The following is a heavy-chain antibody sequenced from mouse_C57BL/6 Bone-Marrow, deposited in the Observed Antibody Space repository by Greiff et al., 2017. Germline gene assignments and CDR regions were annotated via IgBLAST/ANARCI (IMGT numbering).Heavy chain of an antibody. Sequence: QVQLQQSGAELARPGASVKLSCTASGYTFTSYGIRWVQQRTGQGLEWIGEIYPRSGNTYYNAKFKGKATLTADTSSSTAYLELRSLTSEDSAVYFCARWGTTVVDYFDYWGQGTTLTVSS. CDR2: IYPRSGNT. CDR3: ARWGTTVVDYFDY. D-gene: IGHD1-1*01. V-gene: IGHV1-81*01. CDR1: GYTFTSYG. J-gene: IGHJ2*01.